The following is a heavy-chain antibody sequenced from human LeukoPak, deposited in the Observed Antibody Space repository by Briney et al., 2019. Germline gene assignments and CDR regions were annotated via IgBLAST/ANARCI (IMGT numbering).Heavy chain of an antibody. Sequence: GGSLRLSCAASGFTFSSSWMSWVRQAPGKGLEWVANIKHDGSEKYYVDSVKGRFTISRDNAKNSLYLQMNSLRAEDTAVYYCASPIAVAATNPDAKFDYWGQGTLVTVFS. D-gene: IGHD6-19*01. CDR3: ASPIAVAATNPDAKFDY. V-gene: IGHV3-7*01. CDR2: IKHDGSEK. J-gene: IGHJ4*02. CDR1: GFTFSSSW.